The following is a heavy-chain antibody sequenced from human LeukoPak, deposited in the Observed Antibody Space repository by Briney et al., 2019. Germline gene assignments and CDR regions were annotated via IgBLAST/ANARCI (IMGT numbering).Heavy chain of an antibody. Sequence: SQTLSLTCTVSGGSISSGDYHWTWIRQHPGKGLEWIGYIYYSGSTYYNPSLKSRVTISVDTSKNQFSLKLSSVTAADTAVYYCARGYSSSWYAYYFDYWGQGTLVTVSS. CDR3: ARGYSSSWYAYYFDY. D-gene: IGHD6-13*01. CDR2: IYYSGST. J-gene: IGHJ4*02. CDR1: GGSISSGDYH. V-gene: IGHV4-31*03.